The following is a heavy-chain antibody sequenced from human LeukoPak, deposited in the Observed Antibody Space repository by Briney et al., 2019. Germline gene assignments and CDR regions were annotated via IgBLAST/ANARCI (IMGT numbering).Heavy chain of an antibody. CDR2: INPNNGGT. D-gene: IGHD2-2*01. Sequence: ASVKVSCKASGYTFTDYYMHWVRQAPGQGLEWMGWINPNNGGTSYAQKFQGRVTMTRDTSISTAYMELSRLKSDDTAVYYCARGIPATRGFWGQGTLVTVSS. CDR3: ARGIPATRGF. J-gene: IGHJ4*02. CDR1: GYTFTDYY. V-gene: IGHV1-2*02.